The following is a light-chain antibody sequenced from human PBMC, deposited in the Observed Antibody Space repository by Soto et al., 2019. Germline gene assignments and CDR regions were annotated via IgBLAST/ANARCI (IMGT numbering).Light chain of an antibody. J-gene: IGKJ1*01. V-gene: IGKV3-20*01. CDR1: QSVSSSY. CDR2: GAS. Sequence: EIVLTQSPGTLSLSPGERATLSCRASQSVSSSYLAGYQQNRGQAPRLLIYGASSRAPGIPDRFGGSGSGTDFTLTISRREPEDFAVYYCQQYGSSRWTFGQGTKVEIK. CDR3: QQYGSSRWT.